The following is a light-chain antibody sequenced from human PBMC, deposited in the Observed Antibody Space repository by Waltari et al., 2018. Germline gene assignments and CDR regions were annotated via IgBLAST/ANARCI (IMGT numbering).Light chain of an antibody. CDR2: KVS. Sequence: DVVMTQSPVSLPVTLGQPASISCRSSQSLVHSDGNTYLNWFHQRPGQSPRRLIDKVSNRDSCVPDRFSGSGSGTDFTLKISSVEAEDVGVYYCMQGTHWPPWTFGQGTKVEIK. CDR1: QSLVHSDGNTY. V-gene: IGKV2-30*02. CDR3: MQGTHWPPWT. J-gene: IGKJ1*01.